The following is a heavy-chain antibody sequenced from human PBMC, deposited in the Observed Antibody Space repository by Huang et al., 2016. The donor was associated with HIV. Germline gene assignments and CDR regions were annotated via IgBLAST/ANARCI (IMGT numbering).Heavy chain of an antibody. D-gene: IGHD1-26*01. V-gene: IGHV1-69*01. J-gene: IGHJ6*02. CDR2: IIPVVERQ. CDR1: GVTFSNHG. Sequence: QVQLVQSGAEVMKPGSPVKVSCNASGVTFSNHGFSGGRQAHGQGLAWMGGIIPVVERQYYTPKFQGRVTITADESTSTVYMELSSLTPDDTAEYYCARVRGYSGSYYGMDVWGQGTTVTVSS. CDR3: ARVRGYSGSYYGMDV.